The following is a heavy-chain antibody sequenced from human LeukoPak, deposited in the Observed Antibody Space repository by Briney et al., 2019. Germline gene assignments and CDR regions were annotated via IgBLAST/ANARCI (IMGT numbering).Heavy chain of an antibody. D-gene: IGHD1-26*01. CDR3: ARSIVGATSLDY. CDR2: IIPIFGTA. J-gene: IGHJ4*02. Sequence: ASVKVSCKASGGTFSSYAISWVRQAPGQGLEWMGGIIPIFGTANYAQKFQGRVTITADESTSTAYMELSSLRSEDTAVYYCARSIVGATSLDYWGQGTLVTVSS. V-gene: IGHV1-69*13. CDR1: GGTFSSYA.